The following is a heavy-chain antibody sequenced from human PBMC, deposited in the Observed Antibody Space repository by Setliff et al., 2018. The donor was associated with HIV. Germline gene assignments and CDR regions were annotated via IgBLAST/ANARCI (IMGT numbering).Heavy chain of an antibody. J-gene: IGHJ4*02. CDR1: GGSFSGYY. CDR3: ARHSPDYGGNSDYFDY. Sequence: SETLSLTCAVYGGSFSGYYWSWIRQPPGKGLEWIGEINHSGSTNYNPSLKSRVTISVDTSKNQFSLKLSSVTAADTAVYYCARHSPDYGGNSDYFDYWGQGTLVTVSS. V-gene: IGHV4-34*01. CDR2: INHSGST. D-gene: IGHD4-17*01.